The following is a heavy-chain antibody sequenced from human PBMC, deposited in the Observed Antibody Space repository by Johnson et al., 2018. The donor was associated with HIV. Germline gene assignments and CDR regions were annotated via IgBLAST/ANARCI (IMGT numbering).Heavy chain of an antibody. J-gene: IGHJ3*02. V-gene: IGHV3-20*04. CDR3: ARRWELHSNAFDI. CDR2: INWNGGST. D-gene: IGHD1-26*01. Sequence: VQLVESGGGLVQPGGSLRLSCAAGGFSFRSYCMTWVRQAPGKGLEWVSGINWNGGSTGYADSVKGRFTISRDNAKNYLYLQMNNLRAEDTALYYCARRWELHSNAFDIWGQGTMVTVSS. CDR1: GFSFRSYC.